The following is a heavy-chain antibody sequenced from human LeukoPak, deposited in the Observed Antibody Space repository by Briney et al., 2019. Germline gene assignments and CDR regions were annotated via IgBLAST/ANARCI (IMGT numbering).Heavy chain of an antibody. J-gene: IGHJ4*02. Sequence: PSETLSLTCAVSGYSISSGYYWGWIRQPPGKGLEWIGTFYYNGNTYYNPSLKSRVTISVDTSKNQFSLNLTSVTAADTAVYYCARDRRPDYWGQGTLVTVSS. D-gene: IGHD6-25*01. V-gene: IGHV4-38-2*02. CDR1: GYSISSGYY. CDR2: FYYNGNT. CDR3: ARDRRPDY.